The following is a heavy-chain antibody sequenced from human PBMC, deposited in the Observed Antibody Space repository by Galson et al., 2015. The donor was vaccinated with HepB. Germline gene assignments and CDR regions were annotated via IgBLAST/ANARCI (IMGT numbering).Heavy chain of an antibody. CDR1: GGTFSSYA. J-gene: IGHJ4*02. V-gene: IGHV1-69*06. CDR2: IIPIFGTA. CDR3: ARAPSLVGASPSGGFDY. Sequence: SVKVSCKASGGTFSSYAISWVRQAPGQGLEWMGGIIPIFGTANYAQKFQGRVTITADKSTSTAYMELSSLRSEDTAVYYCARAPSLVGASPSGGFDYWGQGTLVTVSS. D-gene: IGHD1-26*01.